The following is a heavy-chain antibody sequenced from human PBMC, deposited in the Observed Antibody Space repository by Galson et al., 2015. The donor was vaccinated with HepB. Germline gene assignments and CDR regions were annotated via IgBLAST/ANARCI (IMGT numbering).Heavy chain of an antibody. CDR3: ARDSRLELQLNNYYSYGMDV. D-gene: IGHD1-7*01. J-gene: IGHJ6*02. CDR1: GYDFDKYG. V-gene: IGHV1-18*01. CDR2: VSGYDGSA. Sequence: SVKVSCKASGYDFDKYGLSWVRQAPGQGLEWMGWVSGYDGSANYSPKFQGRVTMTTQTSTGTAYLEMRSLRSDDTAVYYCARDSRLELQLNNYYSYGMDVWGQGTALIVS.